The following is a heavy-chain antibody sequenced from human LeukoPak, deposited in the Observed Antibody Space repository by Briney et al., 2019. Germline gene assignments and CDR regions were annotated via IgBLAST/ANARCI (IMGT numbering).Heavy chain of an antibody. Sequence: GGSLRLSCAAPGFTFNDAWLSWVRQAPGKGLECLGRIKSESDGGTADYAAPVKGRFNISRDDSKNTLYLQMNNLKTEDTAVYYCATSSYDTSGSLEFDCWGQGTLVTVSS. CDR3: ATSSYDTSGSLEFDC. J-gene: IGHJ4*02. V-gene: IGHV3-15*01. CDR1: GFTFNDAW. CDR2: IKSESDGGTA. D-gene: IGHD3-22*01.